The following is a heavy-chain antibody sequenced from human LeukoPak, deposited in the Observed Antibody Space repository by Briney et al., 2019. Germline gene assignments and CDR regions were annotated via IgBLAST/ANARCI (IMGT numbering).Heavy chain of an antibody. CDR1: GFTFSSHY. CDR3: ARDRNGGYGNLYFDY. J-gene: IGHJ4*02. CDR2: IYSGGST. V-gene: IGHV3-53*05. Sequence: PGGSLRLSCAVSGFTFSSHYMSWVRQAPGKGLEWVSVIYSGGSTYYVDSVKGRFTISRDNSKNTLYLQMNSLRAEDTAVYYCARDRNGGYGNLYFDYGGQGTLVTVSS. D-gene: IGHD5-12*01.